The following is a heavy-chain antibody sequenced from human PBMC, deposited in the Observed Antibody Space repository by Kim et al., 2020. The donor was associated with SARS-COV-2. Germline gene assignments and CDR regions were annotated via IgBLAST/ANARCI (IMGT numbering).Heavy chain of an antibody. CDR1: GGSISSYY. J-gene: IGHJ4*02. CDR3: ARGGISTVITV. Sequence: SETLSLTCSVSGGSISSYYWTWIRQPAGMGLEWIGRMYSTGNSNYNPSLKSRVTMSVDTSTNQFSLKLSSVTAADTAIYYCARGGISTVITVWGQGTLVT. CDR2: MYSTGNS. V-gene: IGHV4-4*07. D-gene: IGHD4-17*01.